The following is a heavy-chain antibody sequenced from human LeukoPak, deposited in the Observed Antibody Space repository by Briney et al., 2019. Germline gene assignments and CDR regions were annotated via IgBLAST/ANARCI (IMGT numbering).Heavy chain of an antibody. D-gene: IGHD6-6*01. CDR2: ISSSGSTI. CDR1: GFTFRSYE. Sequence: GGSLRLSCAASGFTFRSYEMNWVRQAPGKGREWVSYISSSGSTIFYADSVKGRFTISRDNAKNSLYLQMNSLRAEDTAVYYCARDLEYTTSSGDYWGQGTLVIVSS. CDR3: ARDLEYTTSSGDY. V-gene: IGHV3-48*03. J-gene: IGHJ4*02.